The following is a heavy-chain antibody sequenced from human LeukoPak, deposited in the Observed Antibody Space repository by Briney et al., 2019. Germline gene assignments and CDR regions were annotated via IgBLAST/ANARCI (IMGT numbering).Heavy chain of an antibody. CDR3: AKGDTTWELPHDY. J-gene: IGHJ4*02. Sequence: GGSPRLSCAASGFTFSSYGMHWVRQAPGKGLEWVAFIRFDGTNKYYADSVKGRFTISRDNSKNTLYLQMHSLRAEDTAVYYCAKGDTTWELPHDYWGQGTLVTVSS. V-gene: IGHV3-30*02. D-gene: IGHD1-26*01. CDR2: IRFDGTNK. CDR1: GFTFSSYG.